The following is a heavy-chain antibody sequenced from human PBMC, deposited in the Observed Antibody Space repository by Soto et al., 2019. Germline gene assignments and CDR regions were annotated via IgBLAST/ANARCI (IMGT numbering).Heavy chain of an antibody. J-gene: IGHJ5*02. Sequence: SETLSLTCTVSGGSVSSGSYYWSWIRQPPGKGLEWIGYIYYSGSTNYNPSLKSRVTISEDTSKNQFSLKLSSVTAADTAVYYFARGLLRFLEWLPDSWFDPWGQGTLVTVSS. D-gene: IGHD3-3*01. CDR1: GGSVSSGSYY. CDR3: ARGLLRFLEWLPDSWFDP. V-gene: IGHV4-61*01. CDR2: IYYSGST.